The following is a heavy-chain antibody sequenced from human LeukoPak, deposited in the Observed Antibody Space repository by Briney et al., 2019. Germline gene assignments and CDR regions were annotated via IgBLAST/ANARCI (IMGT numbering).Heavy chain of an antibody. J-gene: IGHJ4*02. CDR3: AVCHWHSSGCRNDY. D-gene: IGHD6-19*01. CDR1: GFTFISYA. V-gene: IGHV3-23*01. Sequence: GESLRLSCAASGFTFISYAMSWVRQAPVKGLEWVSIISGSGGSTYYADSVKGRFTISRDNSKNTLYLQMNSLRAEDTAVYYCAVCHWHSSGCRNDYWGQGTLVTVSS. CDR2: ISGSGGST.